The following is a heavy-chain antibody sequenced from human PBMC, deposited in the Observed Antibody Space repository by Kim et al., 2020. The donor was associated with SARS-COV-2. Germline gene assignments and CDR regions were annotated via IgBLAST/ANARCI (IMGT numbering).Heavy chain of an antibody. CDR2: ISPNGGQT. CDR1: GFSFSTFE. Sequence: GGSLRLSCAASGFSFSTFEMSWGRQAPGKGLEWVSTISPNGGQTHYADSVKGRFTISRDNSQNTLYLQMNSLIVEDTAAYFCAKGSLFDWWGQGTLVTVSS. V-gene: IGHV3-23*01. CDR3: AKGSLFDW. D-gene: IGHD1-26*01. J-gene: IGHJ4*02.